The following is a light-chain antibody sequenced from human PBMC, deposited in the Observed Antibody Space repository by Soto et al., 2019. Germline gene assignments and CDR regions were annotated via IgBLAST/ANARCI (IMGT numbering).Light chain of an antibody. V-gene: IGKV1-27*01. CDR3: QKYNGAPWT. CDR1: QGISNS. Sequence: DIQMTQSPSSLSASVGDRVTITCRASQGISNSLAWYQQKPGRVPQLLIYAASTLQSGVPSRFSGSGSGTDSTLTISSLQPEDIATYYCQKYNGAPWTFGQGTKVEIK. J-gene: IGKJ1*01. CDR2: AAS.